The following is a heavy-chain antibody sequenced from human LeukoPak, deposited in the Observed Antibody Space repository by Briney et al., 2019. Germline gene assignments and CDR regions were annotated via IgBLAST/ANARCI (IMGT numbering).Heavy chain of an antibody. CDR1: GFNLSVYG. V-gene: IGHV3-33*01. CDR2: MWHDGSNK. Sequence: GRSLRLSCTASGFNLSVYGMPWVRQAPGKGLEWVAVMWHDGSNKHYADSVKGRCTMSRDKSKNTLYLEMNSLRGEDTAVYYCARAKGDLIDYWGQGTMVIVSS. J-gene: IGHJ4*02. CDR3: ARAKGDLIDY. D-gene: IGHD2-21*02.